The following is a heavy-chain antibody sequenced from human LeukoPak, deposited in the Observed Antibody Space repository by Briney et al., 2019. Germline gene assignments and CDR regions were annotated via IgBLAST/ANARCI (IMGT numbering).Heavy chain of an antibody. D-gene: IGHD5-12*01. CDR2: ISGSGST. CDR1: GDSISYFY. J-gene: IGHJ6*03. Sequence: SETLSLTCSVSGDSISYFYWSWIRQAAGKGLEWIGRISGSGSTDYNASLKSRVTMSVDTSKSQLSLKVISVTAADTAVYYCAGLSGYDYYYYMDVWGKGTTVTVSS. CDR3: AGLSGYDYYYYMDV. V-gene: IGHV4-4*07.